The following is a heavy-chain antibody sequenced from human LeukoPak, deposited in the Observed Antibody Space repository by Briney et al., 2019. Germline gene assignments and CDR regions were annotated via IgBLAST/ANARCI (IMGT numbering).Heavy chain of an antibody. Sequence: PGGSLRLSCAASGFTFSNYGMQWVRQAPGKGLEWEAIIWDDGSNKYHADSVKVRFTISRDNSKNTLYLQMNSLRAEDTAVYFCARHRGSCSGGSCPNWHFDLWGRGTLVTVSS. D-gene: IGHD2-15*01. CDR2: IWDDGSNK. CDR1: GFTFSNYG. V-gene: IGHV3-33*01. CDR3: ARHRGSCSGGSCPNWHFDL. J-gene: IGHJ2*01.